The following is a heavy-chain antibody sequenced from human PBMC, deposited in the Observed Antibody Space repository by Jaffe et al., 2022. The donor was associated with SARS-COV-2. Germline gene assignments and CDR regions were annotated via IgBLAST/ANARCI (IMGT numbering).Heavy chain of an antibody. J-gene: IGHJ3*02. V-gene: IGHV3-15*01. D-gene: IGHD3-22*01. Sequence: EVQLVESGGGLVKPGGSLRLSCAASGFTFSNAWMSWVRQAPGKGLEWVGRIKSKTDGGTTDYAAPVKGRFTISRDDSKNTLYLQMNSLKTEDTAVYYCTTRITMIVVAGYAFDIWGQGTMVTVSS. CDR3: TTRITMIVVAGYAFDI. CDR1: GFTFSNAW. CDR2: IKSKTDGGTT.